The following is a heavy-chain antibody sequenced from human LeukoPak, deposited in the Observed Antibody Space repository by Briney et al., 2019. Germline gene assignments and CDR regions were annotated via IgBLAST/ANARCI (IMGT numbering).Heavy chain of an antibody. J-gene: IGHJ2*01. CDR3: ARAIRDKDIVVVPAVQGYFDL. CDR2: INPSGGST. D-gene: IGHD2-2*01. V-gene: IGHV1-46*01. CDR1: GYTFTSYY. Sequence: ASVKVSCKASGYTFTSYYMHWVRQAPGQGLEWMGIINPSGGSTSYAQKFQGRVTMTRDTSTSTVYMELSSLRSEDTAVYYCARAIRDKDIVVVPAVQGYFDLWGRGTLVTVSS.